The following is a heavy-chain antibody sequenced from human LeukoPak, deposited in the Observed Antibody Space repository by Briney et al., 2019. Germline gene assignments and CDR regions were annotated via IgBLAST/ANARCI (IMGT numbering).Heavy chain of an antibody. J-gene: IGHJ4*02. CDR2: IKSKTDGETT. CDR1: KFTFTNAW. CDR3: ITANAVPLSDY. D-gene: IGHD6-19*01. V-gene: IGHV3-15*01. Sequence: GGSLRLSCAASKFTFTNAWMSWVRQAPGKGLEWVGRIKSKTDGETTDYAAPVKGRFTISRDDSKSTLYLQMNSLKTEDTAVYYCITANAVPLSDYWGQGTLVIVSS.